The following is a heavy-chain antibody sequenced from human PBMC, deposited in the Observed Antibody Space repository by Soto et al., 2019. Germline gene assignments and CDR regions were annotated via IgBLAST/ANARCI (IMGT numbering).Heavy chain of an antibody. CDR2: IDYSGTA. CDR3: ARTTGRHLDF. V-gene: IGHV4-39*01. Sequence: QLQLQESGPGLVKPWETLSLTCTVSYGSISVSNVFCGWVRQPPGKGLEWIGNIDYSGTAYFNPSLGTRVTFTVDTSKNQFSLTLSSVTAADTAVYYCARTTGRHLDFWGQGILVPVSS. CDR1: YGSISVSNVF. J-gene: IGHJ4*02. D-gene: IGHD4-4*01.